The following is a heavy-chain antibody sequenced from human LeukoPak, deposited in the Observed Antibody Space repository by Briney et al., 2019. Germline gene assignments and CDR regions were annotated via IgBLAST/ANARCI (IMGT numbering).Heavy chain of an antibody. J-gene: IGHJ4*02. CDR2: ILGSGRSA. D-gene: IGHD3-9*01. V-gene: IGHV3-23*01. CDR3: SKWGDYDVLTGYYDSDF. CDR1: GFTFNNYA. Sequence: GGSLRLSCAASGFTFNNYAMSWVRQAPGKGLEWVSAILGSGRSAYYADSVKGRFTISRDNSKNSLFLQMDSLRVEDTALYYCSKWGDYDVLTGYYDSDFWGQGTLVTVSA.